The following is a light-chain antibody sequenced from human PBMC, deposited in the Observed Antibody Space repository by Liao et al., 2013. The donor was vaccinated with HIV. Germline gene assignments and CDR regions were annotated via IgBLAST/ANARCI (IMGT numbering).Light chain of an antibody. CDR1: KLGDKY. J-gene: IGLJ3*02. Sequence: SYELTQPPSVSVSPGQTASITCSGDKLGDKYACWYQQKPGQSPVLVIYQDSKRPSGIPERFSGSNSGNTATLTISRVEGGDEADYYCLVADSSTFPFWVFGGGTKLTVL. CDR3: LVADSSTFPFWV. V-gene: IGLV3-1*01. CDR2: QDS.